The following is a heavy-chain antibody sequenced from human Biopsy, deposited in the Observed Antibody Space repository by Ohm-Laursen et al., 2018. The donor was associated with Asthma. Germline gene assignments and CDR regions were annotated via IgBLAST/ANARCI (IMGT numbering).Heavy chain of an antibody. V-gene: IGHV1-2*06. Sequence: ASVKVACNASGYTFIGCHIHWMRQAPGQGLEWMGRINPNSGGTNYAQKFQGRVTMTRDTSISTAYMEVSRLRSDDTAVYYCARGQKSAGDRWFDPWGQGTLVTVSS. J-gene: IGHJ5*02. CDR3: ARGQKSAGDRWFDP. CDR2: INPNSGGT. CDR1: GYTFIGCH. D-gene: IGHD6-13*01.